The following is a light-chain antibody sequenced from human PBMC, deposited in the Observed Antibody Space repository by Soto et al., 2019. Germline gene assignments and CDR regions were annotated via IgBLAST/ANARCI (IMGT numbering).Light chain of an antibody. CDR2: EGS. CDR1: SSDVGSYNL. CDR3: CSYAGSSVWV. V-gene: IGLV2-23*01. J-gene: IGLJ3*02. Sequence: QSALTQPASVSGSPGQSITISCTGTSSDVGSYNLVSWYQQHPGKAPKLMIYEGSKRPSGVSNRFSGSKSGNTASLTISGLQAEDEADYYCCSYAGSSVWVFGGVTKVTVL.